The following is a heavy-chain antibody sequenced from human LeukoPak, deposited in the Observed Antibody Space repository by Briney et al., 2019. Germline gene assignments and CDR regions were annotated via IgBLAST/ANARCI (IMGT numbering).Heavy chain of an antibody. CDR1: GYIFSSYW. D-gene: IGHD3-10*01. V-gene: IGHV5-51*01. CDR2: IYPGDSDT. J-gene: IGHJ3*02. Sequence: GESLKISCKGSGYIFSSYWIGWVRQKPGKGLEWMGIIYPGDSDTRYSPSFQGQVTISADKSISTAYLQWSSLKASDTAMYYCARLGVLWFGEAGDAFDTWGQGTMVTVSS. CDR3: ARLGVLWFGEAGDAFDT.